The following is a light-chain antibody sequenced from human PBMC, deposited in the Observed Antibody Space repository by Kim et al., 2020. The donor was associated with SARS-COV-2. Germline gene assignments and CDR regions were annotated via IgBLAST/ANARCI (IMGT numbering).Light chain of an antibody. CDR1: SLRSYY. V-gene: IGLV3-19*01. CDR2: VKN. Sequence: SSELTQVPAVSVALGQTVRITCQGDSLRSYYASWYQQKPGQAPVLVIYVKNNRPSGIPDRFSGSSSGNTASLTITGAQAEDEADYYCNSRDSSGNHWVFGGGTQLTVL. J-gene: IGLJ3*02. CDR3: NSRDSSGNHWV.